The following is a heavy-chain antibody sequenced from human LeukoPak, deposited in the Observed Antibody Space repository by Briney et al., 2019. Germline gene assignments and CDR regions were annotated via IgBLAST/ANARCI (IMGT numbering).Heavy chain of an antibody. CDR1: GGTISSGGYY. J-gene: IGHJ4*02. V-gene: IGHV4-31*03. D-gene: IGHD3-10*01. CDR3: ARGRGYGSGSPLAY. Sequence: PSQTLTLTCTVSGGTISSGGYYWSCNRQHPGKGLEWLGYIYYSGSTYYNPSLKSRVTISVDTSKNQYSLKLSSVTAADTAVYYCARGRGYGSGSPLAYWGQGTLVTVSS. CDR2: IYYSGST.